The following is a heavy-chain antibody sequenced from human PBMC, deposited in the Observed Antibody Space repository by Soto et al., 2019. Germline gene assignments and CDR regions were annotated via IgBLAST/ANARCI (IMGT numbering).Heavy chain of an antibody. CDR1: SAPVSSSTYT. J-gene: IGHJ6*02. CDR2: IYYGGST. CDR3: ARLNGYCIRSSCHGHSAMDV. V-gene: IGHV4-39*01. Sequence: QLQLQESGPGLVKPSETLSLTCTVSSAPVSSSTYTWGWIRQPPGKGLEWIGRIYYGGSTYYNPPLNSRVTVSVDTSKNQFSMKMASVTAADTAVYYGARLNGYCIRSSCHGHSAMDVWGQGTTVTVSS. D-gene: IGHD2-2*01.